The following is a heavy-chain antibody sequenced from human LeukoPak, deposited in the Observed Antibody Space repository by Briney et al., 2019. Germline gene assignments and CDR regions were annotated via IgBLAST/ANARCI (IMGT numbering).Heavy chain of an antibody. V-gene: IGHV4-59*01. D-gene: IGHD5-18*01. J-gene: IGHJ4*02. CDR1: GVSISSYY. CDR3: ASVDTAMETIDY. Sequence: SETLSLTCTVSGVSISSYYWSWIRQPPGKGLEWIGYIYYSGSTNYNPSRKSRVTISVDTSKNQFSLKLSSVTAADTAVYYCASVDTAMETIDYWGQGTLVTVSS. CDR2: IYYSGST.